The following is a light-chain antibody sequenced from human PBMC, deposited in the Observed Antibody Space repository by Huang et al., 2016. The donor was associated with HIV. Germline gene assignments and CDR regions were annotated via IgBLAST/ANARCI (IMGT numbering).Light chain of an antibody. J-gene: IGKJ5*01. CDR3: QQYGNTIT. Sequence: EIVLTQSPGTLSLSPGERATLSCRASQTISSSYLAWYQQKLGQAPRLLIYGASSRATGVPDRFSGSVSGTDFILTISRLEPEDFAVYYCQQYGNTITFGQGTRLEIK. CDR2: GAS. CDR1: QTISSSY. V-gene: IGKV3-20*01.